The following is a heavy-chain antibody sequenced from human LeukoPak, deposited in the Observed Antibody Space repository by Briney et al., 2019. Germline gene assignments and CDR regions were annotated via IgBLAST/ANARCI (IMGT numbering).Heavy chain of an antibody. CDR1: GFIFSDYG. D-gene: IGHD4-17*01. J-gene: IGHJ6*03. CDR3: AKGGDGEYYDYMDG. Sequence: GGSLRLSCAVSGFIFSDYGMHWVRQAPGKGLEWVAFIRYDATEKYYVDSVKGRFTISRDNSKNSLYLQMNSLRPEDTAVYYCAKGGDGEYYDYMDGWGKGTTVTVSS. CDR2: IRYDATEK. V-gene: IGHV3-30*02.